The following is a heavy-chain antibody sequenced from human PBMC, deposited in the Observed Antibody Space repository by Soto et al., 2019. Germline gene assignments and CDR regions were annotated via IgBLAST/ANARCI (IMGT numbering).Heavy chain of an antibody. Sequence: GGSLRLSCAASGFSFSSYGMHWVRQAPGKGLEWVAVIWYDGSNKYYADSVKGRFTISRDNSKNTLYLQMNSLRAEDTAVYYCSRTGHYYYYHMDVWGKGTTVNDSS. CDR3: SRTGHYYYYHMDV. V-gene: IGHV3-33*01. CDR1: GFSFSSYG. CDR2: IWYDGSNK. J-gene: IGHJ6*03.